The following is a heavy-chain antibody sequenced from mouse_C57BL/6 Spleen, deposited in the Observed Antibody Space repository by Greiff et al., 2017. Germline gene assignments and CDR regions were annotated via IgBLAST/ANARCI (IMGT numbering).Heavy chain of an antibody. Sequence: QVQLQQPGAELVKPGASVKLSCKASGYTFTSYWMHWVKQRPGQGLEWIGMIHPNSGSTNYNENFKIKATLTVDKSSSTAYMQLSSLASEDSAVYCCARGLPYFDYWGQGTTLTVSS. CDR1: GYTFTSYW. CDR2: IHPNSGST. V-gene: IGHV1-64*01. CDR3: ARGLPYFDY. D-gene: IGHD2-2*01. J-gene: IGHJ2*01.